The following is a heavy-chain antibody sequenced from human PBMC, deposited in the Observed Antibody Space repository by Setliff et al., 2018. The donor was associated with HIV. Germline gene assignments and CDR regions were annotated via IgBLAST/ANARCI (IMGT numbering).Heavy chain of an antibody. CDR2: ISWNSGSI. V-gene: IGHV3-9*01. Sequence: GGSLRLSCAASGFTFDDYAMHWVRQAPGKGLEWVSGISWNSGSIGYADSVLGRLTISRDNAKNSLYLQMNSLRAEDTAVYYCARPTNIDTLYYGSQSFYMYYYGMDVWGQGTTVTVSS. J-gene: IGHJ6*02. CDR3: ARPTNIDTLYYGSQSFYMYYYGMDV. D-gene: IGHD3-10*01. CDR1: GFTFDDYA.